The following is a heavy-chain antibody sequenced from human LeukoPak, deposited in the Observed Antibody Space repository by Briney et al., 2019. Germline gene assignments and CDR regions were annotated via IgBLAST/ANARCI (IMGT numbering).Heavy chain of an antibody. J-gene: IGHJ3*02. CDR2: ISSSSSYI. Sequence: GGSLRLSCAASGFTFSSYSMNWVRQAPGKGLAWVSSISSSSSYIYYADSVKGRFTISRDNAKNSLYLQMNSLRAEDTAVYYCARELAADDAFDIWGQGTMVTVSS. V-gene: IGHV3-21*01. D-gene: IGHD6-19*01. CDR1: GFTFSSYS. CDR3: ARELAADDAFDI.